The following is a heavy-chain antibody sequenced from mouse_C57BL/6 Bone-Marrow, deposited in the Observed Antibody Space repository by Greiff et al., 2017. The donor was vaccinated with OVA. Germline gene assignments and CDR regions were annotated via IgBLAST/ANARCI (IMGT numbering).Heavy chain of an antibody. Sequence: VQLQQSGAELVKPGASVKMSCKASGYTFTTYPIEWMKQNHGKSLEWIGNFHPYNDDTKYNEKFKGKATLTVEKSSSTVYLELSRLTSDDSAVYYCARGNYDGNRGGIYAMDYWGQGTSVTVSS. CDR3: ARGNYDGNRGGIYAMDY. CDR2: FHPYNDDT. V-gene: IGHV1-47*01. J-gene: IGHJ4*01. CDR1: GYTFTTYP. D-gene: IGHD2-1*01.